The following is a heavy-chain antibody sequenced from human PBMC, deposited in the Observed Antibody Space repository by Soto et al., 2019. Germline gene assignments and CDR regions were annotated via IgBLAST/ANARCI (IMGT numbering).Heavy chain of an antibody. Sequence: QVQLVQSGAEVKKHGSSVKVSCGASGGTFSSYPINWVRQAPGQGLEWMGGIIPFFDTSNYAQKFQGRVTITADESTSTAYMELRSLRSEDTAVYYCARVGHITNYGMAVWGQGTTVTVSS. J-gene: IGHJ6*02. V-gene: IGHV1-69*01. CDR1: GGTFSSYP. D-gene: IGHD1-26*01. CDR3: ARVGHITNYGMAV. CDR2: IIPFFDTS.